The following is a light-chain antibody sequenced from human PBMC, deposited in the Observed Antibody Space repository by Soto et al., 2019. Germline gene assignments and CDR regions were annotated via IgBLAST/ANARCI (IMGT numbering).Light chain of an antibody. V-gene: IGKV3D-15*01. Sequence: ETVMTQSPATLSVYPGERATLSCRASHSVYSSLAWYQQKPGQAPRLLIYDGSNRDTGIPARFSGSGSGTDFTLTISSLQSEDFAVYYCQQYNNWPSWTFGQGTKVDIK. J-gene: IGKJ1*01. CDR3: QQYNNWPSWT. CDR1: HSVYSS. CDR2: DGS.